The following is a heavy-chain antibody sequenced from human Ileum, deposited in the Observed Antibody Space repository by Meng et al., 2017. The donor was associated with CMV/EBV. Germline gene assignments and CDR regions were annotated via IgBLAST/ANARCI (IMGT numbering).Heavy chain of an antibody. CDR2: ISSNGDTT. V-gene: IGHV3-64*02. CDR3: TKGGWLDK. D-gene: IGHD2-15*01. J-gene: IGHJ4*02. Sequence: GESLKISCEASGFSFSSYGLHWVRQAAGKGPEFVSAISSNGDTTYYADSVKGRFTISKDISRNTLYLQMNSLRVEDTAIYYCTKGGWLDKWGQGSLVTVSS. CDR1: GFSFSSYG.